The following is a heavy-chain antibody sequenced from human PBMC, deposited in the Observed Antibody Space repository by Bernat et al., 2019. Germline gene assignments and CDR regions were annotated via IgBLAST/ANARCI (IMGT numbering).Heavy chain of an antibody. D-gene: IGHD3-10*01. Sequence: QVQLVQSGAEVKKPGSSVKVSCKASGGTFSSYAISWVRQAPGQGLEWMGGIIPIFGTANYAQKFQGRVTITANESTSTADMELSSLRSEDTAVYYCARARPGVGWFDPWGQGTLVTVSS. J-gene: IGHJ5*02. CDR3: ARARPGVGWFDP. V-gene: IGHV1-69*01. CDR2: IIPIFGTA. CDR1: GGTFSSYA.